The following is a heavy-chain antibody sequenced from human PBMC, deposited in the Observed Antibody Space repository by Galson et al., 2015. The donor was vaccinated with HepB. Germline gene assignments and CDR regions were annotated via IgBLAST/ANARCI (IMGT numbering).Heavy chain of an antibody. D-gene: IGHD3-3*01. CDR3: AKDALMGYDFWSGYYTGYFDY. CDR1: GFTFSSYG. CDR2: ISYDGSNK. J-gene: IGHJ4*02. Sequence: SLRLSCAASGFTFSSYGMHWVRQAPGKGLEWVAVISYDGSNKYYADSVKGRFTISRDNSKNTLYLQMNSLRAEDTAVYYCAKDALMGYDFWSGYYTGYFDYWGQGTLVTVSS. V-gene: IGHV3-30*18.